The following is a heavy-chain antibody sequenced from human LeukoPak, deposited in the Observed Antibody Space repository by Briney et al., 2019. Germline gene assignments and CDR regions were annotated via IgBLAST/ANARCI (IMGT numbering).Heavy chain of an antibody. V-gene: IGHV1-2*02. CDR2: INPNSGGT. J-gene: IGHJ4*02. CDR3: ARDVRFLEWLWDY. D-gene: IGHD3-3*01. Sequence: ASVKVSCKASGYTFTGYYMHWARQAPGQGLEWMGWINPNSGGTNYAQKFQGRVTMTRDTSISTAYMELSRLRSDDTAVYYCARDVRFLEWLWDYWGQGTLVTVSS. CDR1: GYTFTGYY.